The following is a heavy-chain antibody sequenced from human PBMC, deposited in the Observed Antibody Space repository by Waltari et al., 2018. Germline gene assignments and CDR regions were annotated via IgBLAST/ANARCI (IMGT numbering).Heavy chain of an antibody. CDR1: GFTFSSYA. CDR3: AKDHDYVWGSYRPFPFDY. Sequence: EVQLLESGGGLVQPGGSLRLSCAASGFTFSSYAMSWVRQAPGKGLEGVSAISGSGGSTYYEDSVKGRFTISRDNSKNTLYLQMNSLRAEDTAVYYCAKDHDYVWGSYRPFPFDYWGQGTLVTVSS. CDR2: ISGSGGST. D-gene: IGHD3-16*02. J-gene: IGHJ4*02. V-gene: IGHV3-23*01.